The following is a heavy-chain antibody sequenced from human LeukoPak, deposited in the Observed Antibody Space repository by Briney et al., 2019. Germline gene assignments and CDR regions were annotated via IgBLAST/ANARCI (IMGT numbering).Heavy chain of an antibody. CDR1: GFSFSDYH. CDR2: ISPGGETI. V-gene: IGHV3-11*01. J-gene: IGHJ4*02. CDR3: AIGRDIAVAGPGGYFDH. Sequence: GGSLRLSCAASGFSFSDYHMNWNRQAPGKGLEWLSYISPGGETIYFADSLKGRFTISRDSAKNSLYLQMNSLTVDDTAMYYCAIGRDIAVAGPGGYFDHWGQGTLVTVSS. D-gene: IGHD6-19*01.